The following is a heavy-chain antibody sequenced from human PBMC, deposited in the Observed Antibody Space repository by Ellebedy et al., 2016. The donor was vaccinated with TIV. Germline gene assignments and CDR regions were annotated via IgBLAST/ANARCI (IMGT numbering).Heavy chain of an antibody. CDR1: GFTFSSYA. D-gene: IGHD2-15*01. Sequence: PGGSLRLSCVASGFTFSSYAMCWVRQAPGKGLVWVSRIKGDGSATDYVDSVKGRFTVSRDNAKNTVYLHMNNLRAEDTAVYYCAKELHVAACDYWGQGTLVTVSS. CDR3: AKELHVAACDY. CDR2: IKGDGSAT. V-gene: IGHV3-74*01. J-gene: IGHJ4*02.